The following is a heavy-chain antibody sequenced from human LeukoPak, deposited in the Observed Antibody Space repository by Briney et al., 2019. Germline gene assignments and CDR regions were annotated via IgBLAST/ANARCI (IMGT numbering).Heavy chain of an antibody. D-gene: IGHD2-2*01. CDR1: GYSLATYW. J-gene: IGHJ4*02. CDR2: IYPGESQI. V-gene: IGHV5-51*01. Sequence: GESLKISCKTSGYSLATYWIAWVRQLPGKGLEWVGYIYPGESQIRYSPSFQGRVTISADRSISTAYLQWRSLKASDTAIYYCARHIIVDDTSSHFDNWGQGTWVTVSS. CDR3: ARHIIVDDTSSHFDN.